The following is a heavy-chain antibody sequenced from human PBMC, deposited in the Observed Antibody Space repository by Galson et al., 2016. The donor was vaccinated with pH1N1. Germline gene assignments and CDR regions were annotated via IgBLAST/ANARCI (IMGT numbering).Heavy chain of an antibody. CDR2: IHTSGST. CDR3: SRDRSPARLYY. Sequence: TLSLTCTVSGTSISSGSYYWSWIRQPAGKGLEWIGHIHTSGSTNYNPSLKSRVTISVDTSKNQFSLQVSSVAAADTAVYYCSRDRSPARLYYWGQGTLVTVSS. V-gene: IGHV4-61*09. CDR1: GTSISSGSYY. J-gene: IGHJ4*02. D-gene: IGHD2-2*01.